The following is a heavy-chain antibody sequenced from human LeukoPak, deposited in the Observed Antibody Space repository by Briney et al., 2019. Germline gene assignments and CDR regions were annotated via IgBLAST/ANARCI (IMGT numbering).Heavy chain of an antibody. V-gene: IGHV3-23*01. D-gene: IGHD3-22*01. CDR2: ISGSGGST. CDR3: AKDVGGDYYDSSGYYPYAFDI. Sequence: GGSLRLSCAASGFTFNNYAMSWVRQAPGKGLEWVSTISGSGGSTCYADSVKGRFTISRDNSKNTLYLQMNSLRAEDTAIYYCAKDVGGDYYDSSGYYPYAFDIWGQGTMVTVSS. J-gene: IGHJ3*02. CDR1: GFTFNNYA.